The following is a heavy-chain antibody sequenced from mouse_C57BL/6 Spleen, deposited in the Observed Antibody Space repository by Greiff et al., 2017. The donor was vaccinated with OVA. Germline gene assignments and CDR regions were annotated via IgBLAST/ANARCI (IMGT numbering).Heavy chain of an antibody. CDR3: ARRGGSSFYYAMDY. Sequence: VQLQQSGPELVKPGASVKISCKASGYAFSSSWMNWVKQRPGKGLEWIGRIYPGDGDTNCNGKFKGKATLTADKSSSTAYMQLSSLTSEDSAVYFCARRGGSSFYYAMDYWGQGTSVTVAS. CDR2: IYPGDGDT. D-gene: IGHD1-1*01. CDR1: GYAFSSSW. V-gene: IGHV1-82*01. J-gene: IGHJ4*01.